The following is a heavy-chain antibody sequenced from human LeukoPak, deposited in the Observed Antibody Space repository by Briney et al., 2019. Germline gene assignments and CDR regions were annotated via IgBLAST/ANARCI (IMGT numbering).Heavy chain of an antibody. D-gene: IGHD3-22*01. CDR2: ISAYNGNT. CDR3: ARDQKAYYYDSSGYYYVSGAFDI. V-gene: IGHV1-18*01. Sequence: ASVKVSCKASGYTFTSYGISWVRQAPGQGLEWMGWISAYNGNTNYAQKLQGRVTMTTDTSTSTAYMELRSLRSDDTAVYYCARDQKAYYYDSSGYYYVSGAFDIWGQGTMVTVSS. J-gene: IGHJ3*02. CDR1: GYTFTSYG.